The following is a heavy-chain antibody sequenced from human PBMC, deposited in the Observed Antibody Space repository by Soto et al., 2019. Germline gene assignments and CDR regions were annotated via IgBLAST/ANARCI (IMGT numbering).Heavy chain of an antibody. CDR3: ARDPGYCVSAGCFATGYFHH. J-gene: IGHJ1*01. Sequence: GGSLRLSCAASGFTVSSNFMNWVRRAPGRGLEWVSVFYRDGSTYYADSVKGRFTISRDNSRNTVYLQMNSLRDEDTALYYCARDPGYCVSAGCFATGYFHHWGQGTLVTVSS. D-gene: IGHD2-2*01. CDR2: FYRDGST. CDR1: GFTVSSNF. V-gene: IGHV3-53*01.